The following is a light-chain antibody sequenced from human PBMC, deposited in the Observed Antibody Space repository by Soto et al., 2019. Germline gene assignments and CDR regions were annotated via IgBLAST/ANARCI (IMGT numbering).Light chain of an antibody. CDR1: TSNIENNY. CDR3: GAWDSSLSVVL. J-gene: IGLJ2*01. V-gene: IGLV1-51*01. CDR2: DND. Sequence: QSVLTQPPSMSAAPGQKVTISCSGSTSNIENNYVSWYQHLPGTAPKLLIYDNDERHSGIPDRFSASKSGTSATLGITGLQIGDEADYYCGAWDSSLSVVLFGGGTKLTVL.